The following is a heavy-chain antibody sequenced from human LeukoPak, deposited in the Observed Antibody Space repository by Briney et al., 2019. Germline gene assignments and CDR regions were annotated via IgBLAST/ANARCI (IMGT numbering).Heavy chain of an antibody. D-gene: IGHD3-22*01. J-gene: IGHJ3*02. CDR3: AKSYETSGRRAFDI. V-gene: IGHV3-23*01. CDR1: GFTFSRYA. Sequence: GGSLRLSCAASGFTFSRYAMSWVRQAPGKGLEWVSAISVDGSNTYYADSVEGQFTISRDNSKNTLYLQMNSLSAEDTAVYYCAKSYETSGRRAFDIWGQGTMVTVSS. CDR2: ISVDGSNT.